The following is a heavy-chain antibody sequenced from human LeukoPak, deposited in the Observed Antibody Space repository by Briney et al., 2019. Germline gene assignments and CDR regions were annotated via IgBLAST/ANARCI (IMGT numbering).Heavy chain of an antibody. Sequence: ETLSLTCTVSGYSISSGYYWGWIRQPPGKGLEWVANVKQDGSEEFYVDSVKGRFTISRDNAKNSLYLQMNSLRAEDTAVYYCARDPVHSSGWFAVSYYYMDVWGKGTTVTVSS. CDR2: VKQDGSEE. D-gene: IGHD6-19*01. J-gene: IGHJ6*03. V-gene: IGHV3-7*01. CDR3: ARDPVHSSGWFAVSYYYMDV. CDR1: GYSISSGYY.